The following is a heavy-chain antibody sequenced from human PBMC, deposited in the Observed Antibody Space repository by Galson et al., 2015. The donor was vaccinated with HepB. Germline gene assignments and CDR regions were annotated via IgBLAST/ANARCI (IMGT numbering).Heavy chain of an antibody. J-gene: IGHJ4*02. CDR2: ITSSGGNS. CDR3: AKDGIMVANNPYHFHY. D-gene: IGHD2-15*01. V-gene: IGHV3-23*01. Sequence: SLRLSCAASGFSFTRYAMTWVRQAPGKRLEWVSSITSSGGNSYYTDSVKGRFTVSRDNSKNTLLLQLTSLRAEDTAMYFCAKDGIMVANNPYHFHYWGQGTLVTVSS. CDR1: GFSFTRYA.